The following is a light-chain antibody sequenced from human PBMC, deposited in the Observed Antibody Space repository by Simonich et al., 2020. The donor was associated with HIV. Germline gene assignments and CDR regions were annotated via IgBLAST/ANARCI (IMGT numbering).Light chain of an antibody. CDR1: PGISNS. CDR3: QQYYSTPPS. J-gene: IGKJ2*01. CDR2: AAS. V-gene: IGKV1-NL1*01. Sequence: DIPMTQSPSSLSASVGNKVTITCRASPGISNSFAWYQQKPGKAPKLLLYAASRLESGVPSRFSGSGSGTDYTLTISSLQPEDFATYYCQQYYSTPPSFGQGTKLEIK.